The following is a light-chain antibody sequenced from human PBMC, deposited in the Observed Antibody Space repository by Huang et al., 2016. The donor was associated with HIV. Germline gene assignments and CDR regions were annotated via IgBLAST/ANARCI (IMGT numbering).Light chain of an antibody. CDR3: QQTYRTPIT. CDR1: HIISRS. J-gene: IGKJ5*01. V-gene: IGKV1-39*01. CDR2: AIY. Sequence: DIQMTQSPSSLSASVGDRVTITCRASHIISRSLNWYQHKPGKAPKHLIYAIYRLQSGVPSRFSGSESGTNFTLTISSLQPEDFATYYCQQTYRTPITFGQGTRLDIK.